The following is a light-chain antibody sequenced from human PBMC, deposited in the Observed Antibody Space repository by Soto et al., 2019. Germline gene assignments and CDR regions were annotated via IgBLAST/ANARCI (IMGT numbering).Light chain of an antibody. CDR3: QHSNDWPLT. J-gene: IGKJ1*01. CDR2: AAF. CDR1: QSVSSN. Sequence: EILMSQSPVSLSVSPGERATLSCRASQSVSSNLAWYQQKPGQAPSLLIYAAFTRAAAIPARFSGTASGTQFTLTISTVQSEDFVLYYCQHSNDWPLTFGQGTKVDIK. V-gene: IGKV3-15*01.